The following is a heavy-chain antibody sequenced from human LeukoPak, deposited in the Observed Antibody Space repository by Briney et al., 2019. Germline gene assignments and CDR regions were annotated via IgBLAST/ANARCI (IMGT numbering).Heavy chain of an antibody. CDR2: INPNSGGT. D-gene: IGHD6-13*01. J-gene: IGHJ5*02. V-gene: IGHV1-2*02. CDR1: GYTFTDYY. Sequence: ASVKVSCKASGYTFTDYYLHWVRQAPGQGLEWMGWINPNSGGTNYAQKFQGRVTMTRDTSISTAYMELSRLRSDDYAVYYRPRGVSAAAAGKKYWFDPWGQGTLVTVSS. CDR3: PRGVSAAAAGKKYWFDP.